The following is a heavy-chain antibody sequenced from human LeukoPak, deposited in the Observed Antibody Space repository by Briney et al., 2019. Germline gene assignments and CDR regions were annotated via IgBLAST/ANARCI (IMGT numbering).Heavy chain of an antibody. V-gene: IGHV3-23*01. CDR1: GFTFSNYA. D-gene: IGHD2-15*01. CDR2: IGNSGTST. CDR3: AQTRFISPRYCFDY. Sequence: GGSLRLSCAASGFTFSNYAMSWVRQAPGKGLEWVSGIGNSGTSTYYADSVKGRLTISRDNSKDTLFLQMNSLRAEDTAVYFCAQTRFISPRYCFDYWGQGTLSPSPQ. J-gene: IGHJ4*02.